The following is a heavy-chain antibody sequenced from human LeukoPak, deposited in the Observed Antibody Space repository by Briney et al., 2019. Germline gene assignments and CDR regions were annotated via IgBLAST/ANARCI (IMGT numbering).Heavy chain of an antibody. CDR2: ISWNSGSI. J-gene: IGHJ4*02. CDR3: ARDRGRRRDGYNYPFDY. Sequence: GGSLRLSCAASGFTFDDYAMHWVRQAPGKGLEWVSGISWNSGSIGYADSVKGRFTISRDNAKNTLYLQMNSLRAEDTAVYYCARDRGRRRDGYNYPFDYWGQGTLVTVSS. CDR1: GFTFDDYA. V-gene: IGHV3-9*01. D-gene: IGHD5-24*01.